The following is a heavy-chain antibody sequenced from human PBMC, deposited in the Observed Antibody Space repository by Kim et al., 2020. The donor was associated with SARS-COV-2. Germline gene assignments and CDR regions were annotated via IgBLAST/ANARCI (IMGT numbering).Heavy chain of an antibody. J-gene: IGHJ5*02. V-gene: IGHV4-39*01. Sequence: YYNPSLKSRVTMSVDTSKTQFSLKLSSVTAADTAVYYCARREWLPNWFDPWGQGTLVTVSS. D-gene: IGHD3-3*01. CDR3: ARREWLPNWFDP.